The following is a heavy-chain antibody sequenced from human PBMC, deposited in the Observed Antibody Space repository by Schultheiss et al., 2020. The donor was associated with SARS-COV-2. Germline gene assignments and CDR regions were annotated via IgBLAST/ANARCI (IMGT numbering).Heavy chain of an antibody. CDR1: GFTFSSYG. V-gene: IGHV3-30*18. CDR2: ISYDGSNK. D-gene: IGHD2-8*01. Sequence: GGSLRLSCAASGFTFSSYGMHWVRQAPGKGLEWVAVISYDGSNKYYADSVKGRFTISRDNSKNTLYLQMNSLRAEDTAVYYCAKDQGFCTNGVCSLGLDYWGQGALVTVSS. J-gene: IGHJ4*02. CDR3: AKDQGFCTNGVCSLGLDY.